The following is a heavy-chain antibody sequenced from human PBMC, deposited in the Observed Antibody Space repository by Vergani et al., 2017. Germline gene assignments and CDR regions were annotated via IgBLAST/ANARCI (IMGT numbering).Heavy chain of an antibody. D-gene: IGHD2-15*01. J-gene: IGHJ4*02. CDR2: ISYDGSNK. CDR3: AGEPGDIVVVGTFDY. Sequence: QVQLVESGGGVVQPGRSLRLSCSASGFTFSSYAMHWVRQAPGKGLEWVAVISYDGSNKYYADSVKGRFTISRDNSKNTLYLQMNSLRAEDTAVYYCAGEPGDIVVVGTFDYWGQGTLVTVSS. V-gene: IGHV3-30-3*01. CDR1: GFTFSSYA.